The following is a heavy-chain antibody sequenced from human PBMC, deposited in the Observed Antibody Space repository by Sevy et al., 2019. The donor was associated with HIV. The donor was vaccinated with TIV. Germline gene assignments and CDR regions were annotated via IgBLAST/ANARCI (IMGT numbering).Heavy chain of an antibody. V-gene: IGHV3-23*01. D-gene: IGHD3-10*02. CDR1: GFTFSNYA. J-gene: IGHJ6*02. CDR3: AKGVRLGGPIYYGMDV. Sequence: GGSLRLSCVASGFTFSNYAMTWVRQTPGNGLEWVSGIGHNGDNTHHAGSVKGRFSISRDNSKNTLDLQMNSLRAEDTAVYYCAKGVRLGGPIYYGMDVWGQGTTVTVSS. CDR2: IGHNGDNT.